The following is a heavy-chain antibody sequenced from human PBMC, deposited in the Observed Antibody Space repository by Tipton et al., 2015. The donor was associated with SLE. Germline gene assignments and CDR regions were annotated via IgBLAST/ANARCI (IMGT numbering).Heavy chain of an antibody. J-gene: IGHJ2*01. CDR1: GGSMSTYY. D-gene: IGHD2-15*01. CDR3: ARYSLTNWHLDL. V-gene: IGHV4-59*01. Sequence: TLSLTCTVSGGSMSTYYWSWIRLPPGKGLEWIGYIYYSGGTSYNPSLNSRVTISVDTSRNHFSLKLTSVTAADSAVYYCARYSLTNWHLDLWGRGTLVTVSS. CDR2: IYYSGGT.